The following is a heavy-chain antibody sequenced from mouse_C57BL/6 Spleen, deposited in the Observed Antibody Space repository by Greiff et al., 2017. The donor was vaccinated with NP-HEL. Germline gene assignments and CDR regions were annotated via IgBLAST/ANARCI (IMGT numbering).Heavy chain of an antibody. Sequence: EVKLVESGGGLVQPKGSLKLSCAASGFSFNTYAMNWVRQAPGKGLEWVARIRSKSNNYATYYADSVKDRFTISRDDSESMLYLQMNNLKTEDTAMYYCVRGYYYFDYWGQGTTLTVSS. J-gene: IGHJ2*01. D-gene: IGHD2-3*01. V-gene: IGHV10-1*01. CDR3: VRGYYYFDY. CDR2: IRSKSNNYAT. CDR1: GFSFNTYA.